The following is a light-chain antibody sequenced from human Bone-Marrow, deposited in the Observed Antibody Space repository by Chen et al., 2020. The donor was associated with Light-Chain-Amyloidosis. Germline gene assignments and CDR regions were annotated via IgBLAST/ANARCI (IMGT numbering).Light chain of an antibody. CDR1: SSDVGSYNL. CDR3: CSYAGSNTPVV. V-gene: IGLV2-23*01. J-gene: IGLJ2*01. Sequence: QSALTPPPSVSGSPGQSITLSCTGTSSDVGSYNLDSWYQQYPGKAPKLMIYEASKRPSGVSNRFSGSKSGNTASLTISGLQAEDEADYYCCSYAGSNTPVVFGGGTKLTVL. CDR2: EAS.